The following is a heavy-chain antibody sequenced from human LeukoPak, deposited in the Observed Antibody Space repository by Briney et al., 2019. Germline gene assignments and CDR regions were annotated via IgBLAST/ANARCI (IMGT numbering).Heavy chain of an antibody. CDR1: GFTFSSYA. CDR3: AKGGIIAARPSYFDY. D-gene: IGHD6-6*01. Sequence: GGSLRLSCAASGFTFSSYAMSRVRQAPGKGLEWVSAISGSGGSTYYADSVKGRFTISRDNSKNTVYLQMNSLRAEDTAVYYCAKGGIIAARPSYFDYWGQGTLVTVSS. V-gene: IGHV3-23*01. J-gene: IGHJ4*02. CDR2: ISGSGGST.